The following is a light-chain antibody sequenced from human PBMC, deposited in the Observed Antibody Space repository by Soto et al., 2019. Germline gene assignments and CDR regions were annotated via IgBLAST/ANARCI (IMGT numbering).Light chain of an antibody. CDR2: SNN. CDR3: AVWDDSLNGPGYV. J-gene: IGLJ1*01. Sequence: QSVLTQPPSASGTPGQRVTISCSGSSSNIGRNTVNWYQQLPGTAPKLLMYSNNQRPSGVPDRFSGSKSGTSASLAIRGLQSEDEADYYCAVWDDSLNGPGYVFGTGTKLTVL. CDR1: SSNIGRNT. V-gene: IGLV1-44*01.